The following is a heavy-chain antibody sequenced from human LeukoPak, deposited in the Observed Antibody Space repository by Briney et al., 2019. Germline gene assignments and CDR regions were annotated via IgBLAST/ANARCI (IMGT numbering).Heavy chain of an antibody. Sequence: SVKVSCKASGGTFSTYVISWVRQAPGQGLEWMGGIIPVFGTANYAEKFQDRVTITADKSTSTAYMELSSLRSEDTAMYHCAINQAGYCGGGSCYRHEFYYMDVWGKGTSVTVSS. J-gene: IGHJ6*03. CDR2: IIPVFGTA. CDR3: AINQAGYCGGGSCYRHEFYYMDV. CDR1: GGTFSTYV. D-gene: IGHD2-15*01. V-gene: IGHV1-69*06.